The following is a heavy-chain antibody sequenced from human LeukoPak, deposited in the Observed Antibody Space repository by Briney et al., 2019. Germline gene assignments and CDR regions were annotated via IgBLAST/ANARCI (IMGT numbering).Heavy chain of an antibody. V-gene: IGHV1-69*13. CDR2: IIPIFGTA. CDR3: ARERFPIFNWFDP. Sequence: ASVKVSCKASGGTFSSYAISWVRQAPGQGLEWMGGIIPIFGTANYAQKFQGRVTITADESTSTAYMELSSLRSEDTAVYYCARERFPIFNWFDPWGQGTLVTVSS. J-gene: IGHJ5*02. CDR1: GGTFSSYA. D-gene: IGHD2-21*01.